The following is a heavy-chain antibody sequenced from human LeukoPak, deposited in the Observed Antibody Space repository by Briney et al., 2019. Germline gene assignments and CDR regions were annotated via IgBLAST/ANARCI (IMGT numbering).Heavy chain of an antibody. J-gene: IGHJ4*02. Sequence: GALELSCAASGFTFRDYYMRWNRQAPGEGLEWVSYISSSSSYTNYADSVKGRFTISRDNAKNSLYLQMNSLRAEDTAVYYCARGTWIYFWGQGTLVTVSS. CDR1: GFTFRDYY. V-gene: IGHV3-11*06. CDR2: ISSSSSYT. D-gene: IGHD5-12*01. CDR3: ARGTWIYF.